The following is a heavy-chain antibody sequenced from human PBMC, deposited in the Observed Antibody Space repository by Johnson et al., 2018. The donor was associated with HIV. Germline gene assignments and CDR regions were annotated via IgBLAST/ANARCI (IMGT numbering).Heavy chain of an antibody. V-gene: IGHV3-49*03. CDR2: IRSIAYGGTR. J-gene: IGHJ3*01. Sequence: VQLVESGGGLVQPGRSLRLSCTASGFTFGDYALRWFRQAPEQGLEWVGFIRSIAYGGTREYAASVKGRFTISRDDSKSIAYLQINNVTTEDTALYYCTRVPRKGVTPDAFDLWGQGTMVTVSS. CDR3: TRVPRKGVTPDAFDL. CDR1: GFTFGDYA. D-gene: IGHD4-11*01.